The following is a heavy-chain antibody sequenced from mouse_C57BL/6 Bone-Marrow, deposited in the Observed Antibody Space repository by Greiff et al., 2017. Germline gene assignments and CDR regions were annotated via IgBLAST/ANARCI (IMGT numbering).Heavy chain of an antibody. CDR2: IYPRDGST. CDR3: AREGIYYGNYDAMDY. CDR1: GYTFPDHT. D-gene: IGHD2-1*01. Sequence: VQLQESDAELVKPGASVKISCKVSGYTFPDHTIHWMKQRPEQGLAWIGYIYPRDGSTKYNEKFKGQATLTADKSSSTAYMQLNSLTSEDSAVYFCAREGIYYGNYDAMDYWGQGTSVTVSS. V-gene: IGHV1-78*01. J-gene: IGHJ4*01.